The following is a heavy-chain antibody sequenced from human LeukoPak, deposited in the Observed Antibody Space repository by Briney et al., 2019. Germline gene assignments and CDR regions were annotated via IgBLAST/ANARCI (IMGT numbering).Heavy chain of an antibody. Sequence: ASVTVSWKASGGTFSSYAISWVRQAPGHGLEWMGWINPNSGDTNYAQKFQGRVTMTRDTSISTAYMDLSRLRSDDTAVYYCARDLAMITFGGITPPGYWGQGTLVTVSS. D-gene: IGHD3-16*01. V-gene: IGHV1-2*02. J-gene: IGHJ4*02. CDR2: INPNSGDT. CDR1: GGTFSSYA. CDR3: ARDLAMITFGGITPPGY.